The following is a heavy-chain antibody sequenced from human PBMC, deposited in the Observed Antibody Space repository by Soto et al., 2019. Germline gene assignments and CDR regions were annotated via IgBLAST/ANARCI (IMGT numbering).Heavy chain of an antibody. J-gene: IGHJ4*02. CDR3: ARDPARGGGSYLGYFDY. Sequence: SETLSLTCTASGGSIRSGDNYWSWIRQTPGKGLEWIGYIYYRGSTYYNQSLKSRVTISVDTSMNQFSLTPTSVTAADTAVYYCARDPARGGGSYLGYFDYWGQGTPVTVSS. V-gene: IGHV4-30-4*01. D-gene: IGHD1-26*01. CDR1: GGSIRSGDNY. CDR2: IYYRGST.